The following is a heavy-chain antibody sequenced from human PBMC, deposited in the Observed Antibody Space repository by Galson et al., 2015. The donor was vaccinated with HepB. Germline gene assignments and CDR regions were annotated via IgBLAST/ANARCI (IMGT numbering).Heavy chain of an antibody. CDR2: INTNTGNP. Sequence: SVKVSCKASGYTFTRYAINWVRQAPGQGLEWMGWINTNTGNPTYAQGFTGRFVFSLDTSVSTAYLQISSLKAEDTAVYYCARDAYASNQRYDLDVCGQGTTVTVSS. D-gene: IGHD4-23*01. CDR3: ARDAYASNQRYDLDV. J-gene: IGHJ6*02. V-gene: IGHV7-4-1*02. CDR1: GYTFTRYA.